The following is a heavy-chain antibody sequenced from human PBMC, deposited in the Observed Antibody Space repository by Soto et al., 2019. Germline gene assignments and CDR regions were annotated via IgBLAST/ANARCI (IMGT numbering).Heavy chain of an antibody. Sequence: GGSLRLSCAASGFTFSSYDMHWVRQATGKGLEWVSAIGTAGDTYYPGSVKGRFTISRENAKNSLYLQMNSLRAGDTVVYYCARGRYYYGSGAFDIWGQGTTVTVSS. D-gene: IGHD3-10*01. CDR1: GFTFSSYD. V-gene: IGHV3-13*04. J-gene: IGHJ3*02. CDR3: ARGRYYYGSGAFDI. CDR2: IGTAGDT.